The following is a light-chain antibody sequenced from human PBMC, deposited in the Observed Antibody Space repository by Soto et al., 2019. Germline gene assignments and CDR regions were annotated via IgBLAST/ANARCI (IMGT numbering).Light chain of an antibody. Sequence: EIVMTQSPATLSVSPGERATLSCRASQSVSSNLALYQQKPGQAPRLLIYGASTRATGVPARFSGSGSGTEFTLTISSLQSEDFAVYYCQQYSDWPLSFGGGTKVEIK. CDR1: QSVSSN. V-gene: IGKV3-15*01. J-gene: IGKJ4*01. CDR3: QQYSDWPLS. CDR2: GAS.